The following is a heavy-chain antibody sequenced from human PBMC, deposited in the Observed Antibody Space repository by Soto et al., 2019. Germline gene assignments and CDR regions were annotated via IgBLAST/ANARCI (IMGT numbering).Heavy chain of an antibody. V-gene: IGHV3-30*18. D-gene: IGHD1-1*01. Sequence: QVQLVESGGGVVQPGRSLRLSCAASGFTFSSYGMHWVRQAPGKGLEWVAVISYDGSNKYYADSVKGRFTISRDNSKNTLYLQMNSLRAEDTAVYYCANVRYHMEYYFDYWGQGTLVTVSS. CDR1: GFTFSSYG. J-gene: IGHJ4*02. CDR2: ISYDGSNK. CDR3: ANVRYHMEYYFDY.